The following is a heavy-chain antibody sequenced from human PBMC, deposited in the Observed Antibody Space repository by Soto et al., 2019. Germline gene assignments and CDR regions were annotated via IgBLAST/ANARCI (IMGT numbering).Heavy chain of an antibody. Sequence: GASVKVSCKTSGYTFTSYGISWVRQAPGQGLEWMGWITTDKGKTTYAQKFQGRVAMTTDTSMSTAYMELRSLRSDDTAVYYCATRSPAFDYWGQGTLVTVSS. J-gene: IGHJ4*02. CDR3: ATRSPAFDY. CDR1: GYTFTSYG. V-gene: IGHV1-18*01. CDR2: ITTDKGKT.